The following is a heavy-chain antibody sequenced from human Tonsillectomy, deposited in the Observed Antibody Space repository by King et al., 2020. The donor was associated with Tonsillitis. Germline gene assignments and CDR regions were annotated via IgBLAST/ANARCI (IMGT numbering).Heavy chain of an antibody. V-gene: IGHV1-2*02. CDR2: INPNSGGT. CDR1: GYTFTGYY. Sequence: QLVQSGAEVKKPGASVKVSCKASGYTFTGYYMHWVRQAPGQGLEWMGWINPNSGGTNYAQKFQGRVTMTRDTSISTDYMELSRLRADDTAVYYCARDRPPYSSSVDYWGQGTLVTVSS. J-gene: IGHJ4*02. D-gene: IGHD6-6*01. CDR3: ARDRPPYSSSVDY.